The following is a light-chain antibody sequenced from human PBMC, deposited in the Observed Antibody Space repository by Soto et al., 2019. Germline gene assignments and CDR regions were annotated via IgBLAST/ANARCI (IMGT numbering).Light chain of an antibody. V-gene: IGKV1-39*01. J-gene: IGKJ4*01. CDR3: QQSYSTPIT. CDR1: QSIRSY. CDR2: AAS. Sequence: DIQMTQSPSSLSASVGDRVTITCRASQSIRSYLNWYQQKQGKAPKLLIYAASILQSGVPPRFSGSGPWTDFTLTISTLQPEDFATYYCQQSYSTPITFGGGTKVEIK.